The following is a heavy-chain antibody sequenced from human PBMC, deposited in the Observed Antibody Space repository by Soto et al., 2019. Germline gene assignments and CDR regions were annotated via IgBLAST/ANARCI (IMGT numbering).Heavy chain of an antibody. D-gene: IGHD4-17*01. CDR3: ARIQGSDYSDPLDF. V-gene: IGHV4-34*01. Sequence: SETLSLTCAVYGGSFSGYHWTWIRQPPGRGLDWIGEITHRGSPNYNPSLKSRVTISVDTSKNQFSLNLRSVTAADTAVYYCARIQGSDYSDPLDFWGQGTPVTVSS. CDR1: GGSFSGYH. J-gene: IGHJ4*02. CDR2: ITHRGSP.